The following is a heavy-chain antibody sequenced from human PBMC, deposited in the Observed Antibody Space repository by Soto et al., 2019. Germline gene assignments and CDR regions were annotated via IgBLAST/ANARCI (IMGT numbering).Heavy chain of an antibody. CDR1: GGSISSYY. J-gene: IGHJ6*02. CDR3: ARVNGSQYSSSYYYYGMDV. CDR2: IYYSGST. V-gene: IGHV4-59*01. Sequence: PSETLSLTCTVSGGSISSYYWSWIRQPPGKGLEWIGYIYYSGSTNYNPSLKSRVTISVDTSKNQFSLKLSSVTAADTAVYYCARVNGSQYSSSYYYYGMDVWGQGTTVTVSS. D-gene: IGHD6-6*01.